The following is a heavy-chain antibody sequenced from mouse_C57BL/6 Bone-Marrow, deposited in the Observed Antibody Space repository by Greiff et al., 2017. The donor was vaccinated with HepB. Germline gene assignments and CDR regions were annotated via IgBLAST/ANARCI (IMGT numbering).Heavy chain of an antibody. Sequence: VQVVESGAELVKPGASVKLSCTASGFNIKDYYMHWVKQRTEQGLEWIGRIDPEDGETKYAPKFQGKATITADTSSNTAYLQLSSLTSEDTAVYYCAHNYYGSSYYFDYWGQGTTLTVSS. CDR1: GFNIKDYY. V-gene: IGHV14-2*01. CDR2: IDPEDGET. D-gene: IGHD1-1*01. J-gene: IGHJ2*01. CDR3: AHNYYGSSYYFDY.